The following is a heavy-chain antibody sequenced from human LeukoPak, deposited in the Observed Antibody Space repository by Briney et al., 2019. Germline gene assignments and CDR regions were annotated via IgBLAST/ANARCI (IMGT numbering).Heavy chain of an antibody. CDR3: ARVHYSKFDY. J-gene: IGHJ4*02. CDR2: IYPSGST. V-gene: IGHV4-38-2*01. D-gene: IGHD6-13*01. CDR1: GYSISSGYY. Sequence: SETLSLTCAVSGYSISSGYYWGWIRQPPGKGLEWIGSIYPSGSTNCNPSLKSRVTISVDTSKNQFSLKLSSVTAADTAVYYCARVHYSKFDYWGQGTLVTVSS.